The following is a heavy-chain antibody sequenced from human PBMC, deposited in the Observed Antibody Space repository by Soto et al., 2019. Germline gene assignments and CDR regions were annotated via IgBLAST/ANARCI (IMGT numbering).Heavy chain of an antibody. V-gene: IGHV3-33*01. J-gene: IGHJ4*02. D-gene: IGHD4-17*01. Sequence: GGSLRLSCAASGFTFSSYGMHWVRQAPGKGLEWVAVIGNDGSNKYIGNSVKGRFTNSRTNSKNTLYLKMNSLRAEDTAVYYCARDPTTVTTSPNFDYWGQGTLVTVSS. CDR2: IGNDGSNK. CDR3: ARDPTTVTTSPNFDY. CDR1: GFTFSSYG.